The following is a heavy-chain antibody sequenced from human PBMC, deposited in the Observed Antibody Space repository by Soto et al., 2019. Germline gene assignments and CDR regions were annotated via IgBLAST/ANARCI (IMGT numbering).Heavy chain of an antibody. Sequence: ASVKVSCKASGYTFTSYDTNWVRQATGQGLEWMGWMNPNSGNTAYAQKFQGRVTMTRNTSISTAYMELSSLRSEDTAVYYCARGNYDFWSGPKMNWFDPWGQGTLVTVSS. CDR3: ARGNYDFWSGPKMNWFDP. CDR1: GYTFTSYD. J-gene: IGHJ5*02. V-gene: IGHV1-8*01. CDR2: MNPNSGNT. D-gene: IGHD3-3*01.